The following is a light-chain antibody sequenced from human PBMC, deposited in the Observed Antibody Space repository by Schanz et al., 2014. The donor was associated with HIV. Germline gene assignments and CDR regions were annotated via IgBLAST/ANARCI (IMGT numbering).Light chain of an antibody. V-gene: IGKV3-20*01. Sequence: EIVLTQSPGTLSLSPGERATLSCRASQSVSSSYLAWYQQKPGQAPRLIIYRAANIATGIPDRFSGSGSGTDFTLTISRLEPDDFAVYYCQQYGGSPFTCGGGTKVEIK. J-gene: IGKJ4*01. CDR1: QSVSSSY. CDR3: QQYGGSPFT. CDR2: RAA.